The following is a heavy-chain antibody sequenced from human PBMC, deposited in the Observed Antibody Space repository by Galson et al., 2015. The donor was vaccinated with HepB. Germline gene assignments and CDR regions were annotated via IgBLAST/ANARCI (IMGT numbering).Heavy chain of an antibody. CDR1: GDSVSANTAV. V-gene: IGHV6-1*01. Sequence: CAISGDSVSANTAVWNRIRQSPSRGLEWLGRTYYRSKWLKDYAVSMKSRITISTDTSRNQVSLQLNSMSPEDTAVYYCAYGVDVWGQGTTVTVSS. CDR3: AYGVDV. CDR2: TYYRSKWLK. J-gene: IGHJ6*02.